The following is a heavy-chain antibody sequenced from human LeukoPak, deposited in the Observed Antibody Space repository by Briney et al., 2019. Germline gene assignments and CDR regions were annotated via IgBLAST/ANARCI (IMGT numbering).Heavy chain of an antibody. Sequence: SETLSLTCTVSGGSISGYYWSWIRQPPGRGLEWIGSIYYSGSTNYNPSLKSRVTISVDTSKDQFSLKLSSVTAADTAVYYCARDGGMVSFDYWGQGTLVTVSS. D-gene: IGHD4-23*01. CDR2: IYYSGST. CDR1: GGSISGYY. J-gene: IGHJ4*02. CDR3: ARDGGMVSFDY. V-gene: IGHV4-59*01.